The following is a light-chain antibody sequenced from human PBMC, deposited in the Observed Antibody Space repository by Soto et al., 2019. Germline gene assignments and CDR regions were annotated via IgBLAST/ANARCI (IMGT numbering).Light chain of an antibody. CDR3: QQYNSYWT. CDR1: QSVNNW. CDR2: DAS. J-gene: IGKJ1*01. V-gene: IGKV1-5*01. Sequence: DIQMTQYPSTLSASVGERVTISCRASQSVNNWLAWYQRKPGKAPKLLIHDASTLESGIPLRFSGSGSGTEFTLTISSLQPDDFATYYCQQYNSYWTFGQGTKVEIK.